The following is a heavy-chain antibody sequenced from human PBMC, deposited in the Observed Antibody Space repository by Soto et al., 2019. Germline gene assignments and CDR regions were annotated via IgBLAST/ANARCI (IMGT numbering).Heavy chain of an antibody. D-gene: IGHD6-6*01. CDR1: GFTFSSYS. CDR3: ARDRVIVAAARPYYYYGMDV. V-gene: IGHV3-21*01. J-gene: IGHJ6*02. CDR2: ISSSSSYI. Sequence: EVQLVESGGGLVKPGGSLRLSCAASGFTFSSYSMNWVRQAPGKGLEWVSSISSSSSYIYYADSVKGRFTISRDNAKKSLYLQMNSLRAEDTAVYYCARDRVIVAAARPYYYYGMDVWGQGTTVTVSS.